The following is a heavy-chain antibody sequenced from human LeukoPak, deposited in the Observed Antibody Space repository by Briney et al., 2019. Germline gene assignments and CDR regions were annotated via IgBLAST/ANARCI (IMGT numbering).Heavy chain of an antibody. Sequence: PSQTLSLTCAVSGGSISSGGYSWSWIRQPPGKGLEWNGYIYHSGSTYYNPSLKSRVTISVDRSKNQFSLKLSSVTAADTAVYYCARGSWGTGLDYWGQGTLVTVSS. J-gene: IGHJ4*02. D-gene: IGHD3-16*01. CDR1: GGSISSGGYS. CDR3: ARGSWGTGLDY. V-gene: IGHV4-30-2*01. CDR2: IYHSGST.